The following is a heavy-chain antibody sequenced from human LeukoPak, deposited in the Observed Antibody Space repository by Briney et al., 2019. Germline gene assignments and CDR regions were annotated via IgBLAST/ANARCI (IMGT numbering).Heavy chain of an antibody. V-gene: IGHV1-69*05. CDR2: IIPIFGTA. CDR3: ASWSLYDYYYYYMDV. D-gene: IGHD3-3*01. Sequence: SVKVSCKASGYTFTSYDINWVRQAPGQGLEWMGRIIPIFGTANYAQKFQGRVTITTDESTSTAYMELSSLRSEDTAVYYCASWSLYDYYYYYMDVWGKGTTVTVSS. CDR1: GYTFTSYD. J-gene: IGHJ6*03.